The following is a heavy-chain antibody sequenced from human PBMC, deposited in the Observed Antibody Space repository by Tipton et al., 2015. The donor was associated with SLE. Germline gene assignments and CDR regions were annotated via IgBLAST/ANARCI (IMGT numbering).Heavy chain of an antibody. Sequence: GLVKPSETLSLNCTVSGDSISGYYWSWVRQPAGKGLEWIGRIYTSGSTNYNPSLKSRVTMSVDTSQNQFSLQVTSVTAADTAVYYCAREAGSSRYFDYWGQGTLVTVSS. D-gene: IGHD1-26*01. J-gene: IGHJ4*02. CDR3: AREAGSSRYFDY. V-gene: IGHV4-4*07. CDR1: GDSISGYY. CDR2: IYTSGST.